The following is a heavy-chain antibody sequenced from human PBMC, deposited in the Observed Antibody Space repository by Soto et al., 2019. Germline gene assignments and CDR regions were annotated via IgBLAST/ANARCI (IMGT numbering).Heavy chain of an antibody. V-gene: IGHV5-10-1*01. CDR1: GSSFAGYW. D-gene: IGHD3-22*01. J-gene: IGHJ4*02. CDR2: IDPGDSQT. CDR3: ARQIYDSDTGPNFQYYFDS. Sequence: RGESLKLSCQGSGSSFAGYWITSVRQKPRKGLEWMGRIDPGDSQTYYSPSFRGPDTISVTKSITTVFLQWSSLRASDTAMYYCARQIYDSDTGPNFQYYFDSWGQGTPVTVSS.